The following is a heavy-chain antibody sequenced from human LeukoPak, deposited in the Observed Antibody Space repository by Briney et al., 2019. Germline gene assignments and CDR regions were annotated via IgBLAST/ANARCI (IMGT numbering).Heavy chain of an antibody. CDR1: GFTFSGSA. J-gene: IGHJ3*02. D-gene: IGHD3/OR15-3a*01. Sequence: GGSLRLSCAASGFTFSGSAMHWVRQASGKGLEWVGRIRSKANSYATAYAASVKGRFTISRDDSKNTAYLQMNSLKAEDTAVYYCTMDWLFSNDAFDIWGQGTMVTVSS. CDR3: TMDWLFSNDAFDI. V-gene: IGHV3-73*01. CDR2: IRSKANSYAT.